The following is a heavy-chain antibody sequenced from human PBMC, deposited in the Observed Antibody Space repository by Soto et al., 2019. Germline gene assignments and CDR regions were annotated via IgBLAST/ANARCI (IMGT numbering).Heavy chain of an antibody. CDR3: ARESLVYGDDEDSVDY. J-gene: IGHJ4*02. V-gene: IGHV3-21*01. Sequence: PGGSLRLSCAASGFTFSSYSMNWVRQAPGKGLEWVSSISSSSSYIYYADSVKGRFTISRDNAKNSLYLQMNSLRAEDTAVYYCARESLVYGDDEDSVDYWGQGTLVTVSS. CDR1: GFTFSSYS. D-gene: IGHD4-17*01. CDR2: ISSSSSYI.